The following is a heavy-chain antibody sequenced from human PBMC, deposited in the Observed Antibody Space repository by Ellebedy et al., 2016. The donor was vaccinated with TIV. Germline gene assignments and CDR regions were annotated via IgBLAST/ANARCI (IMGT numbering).Heavy chain of an antibody. CDR2: MNPNSGNT. CDR3: AYCGGDCYNDAFDI. J-gene: IGHJ3*02. V-gene: IGHV1-8*01. Sequence: ASVKVSXXASGYTFTSYDINWVRQATGQGLEWMGWMNPNSGNTGYAQKFQGRVTMTRNTSISTAYMELSSLRSEDTAVYYCAYCGGDCYNDAFDIWGQGTMVTVSS. CDR1: GYTFTSYD. D-gene: IGHD2-21*02.